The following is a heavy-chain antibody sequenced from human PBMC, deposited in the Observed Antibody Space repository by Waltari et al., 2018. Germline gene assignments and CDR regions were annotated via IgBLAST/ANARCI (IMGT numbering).Heavy chain of an antibody. D-gene: IGHD3-16*01. CDR2: ISGSGNDT. Sequence: VQLVESGGGVVQRGGSLRVACTASGIPFSPYAMAWVRQGLGQGLEWVSTISGSGNDTYYADSVKGRFTISRDNSKNTVFLQMNMLRVEDTANYYCAKALGIMGFDCWGQGTLVAVAS. J-gene: IGHJ4*02. V-gene: IGHV3-23*04. CDR3: AKALGIMGFDC. CDR1: GIPFSPYA.